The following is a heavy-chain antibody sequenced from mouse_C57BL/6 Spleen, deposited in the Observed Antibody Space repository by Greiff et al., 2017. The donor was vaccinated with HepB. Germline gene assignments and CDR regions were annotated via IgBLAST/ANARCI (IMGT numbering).Heavy chain of an antibody. J-gene: IGHJ4*01. CDR2: INPNNGGT. Sequence: VQLKESGPELVKPGASVKMSCKASGYTFTDYNMHWVKQSHGKSLEWIGYINPNNGGTSYNQKFKGKATLTVNKSSSTAYMELRSLTSEDSAVYYCARSGDSLYYYAMDYWGQGTSVTVSS. V-gene: IGHV1-22*01. D-gene: IGHD2-3*01. CDR1: GYTFTDYN. CDR3: ARSGDSLYYYAMDY.